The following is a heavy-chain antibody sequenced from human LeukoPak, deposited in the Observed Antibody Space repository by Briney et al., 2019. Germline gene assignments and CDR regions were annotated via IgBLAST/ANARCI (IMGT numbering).Heavy chain of an antibody. D-gene: IGHD6-19*01. V-gene: IGHV1-69*13. CDR3: ARVDPGWHRYYYYYGMDV. CDR2: IIPIFGTA. CDR1: GGTFSSYA. Sequence: SVKVSCKASGGTFSSYAISWVRQAPGQGLEWMGGIIPIFGTANYAQKFQGRVTITADESTSTAYMELSSLRSEDTAVYYCARVDPGWHRYYYYYGMDVWGQGTTVTVSS. J-gene: IGHJ6*02.